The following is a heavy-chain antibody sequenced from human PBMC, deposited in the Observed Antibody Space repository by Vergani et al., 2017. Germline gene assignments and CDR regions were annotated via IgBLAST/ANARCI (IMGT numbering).Heavy chain of an antibody. CDR1: GYTFTSYA. CDR3: ASSQLWLLPFDY. V-gene: IGHV1-3*01. Sequence: QVHLVQSGAEVKKPGASVKVSCKASGYTFTSYAMHWVRQAPGKRLEWMGWINAGNGNTKYSQKFQGRVTITRDTSASTAYMELSSLRSEDTAVYYCASSQLWLLPFDYWGQGTLVTVSS. J-gene: IGHJ4*02. D-gene: IGHD5-18*01. CDR2: INAGNGNT.